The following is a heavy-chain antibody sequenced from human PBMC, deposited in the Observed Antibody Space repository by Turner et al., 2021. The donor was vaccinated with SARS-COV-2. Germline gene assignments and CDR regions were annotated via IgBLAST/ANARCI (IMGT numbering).Heavy chain of an antibody. Sequence: EVQLVESGGVLVKPGGSLRLSCAASGFTLSSYSMNWVRQAPGKGRDWVSSISISSSYIYYAYSVKGRFTISRDNAKNSLYLQMNSLRAEDTAVYYCASIAAADPKYYHYYGMDVWGQGTTVTVSS. CDR2: ISISSSYI. J-gene: IGHJ6*02. CDR1: GFTLSSYS. D-gene: IGHD6-13*01. CDR3: ASIAAADPKYYHYYGMDV. V-gene: IGHV3-21*01.